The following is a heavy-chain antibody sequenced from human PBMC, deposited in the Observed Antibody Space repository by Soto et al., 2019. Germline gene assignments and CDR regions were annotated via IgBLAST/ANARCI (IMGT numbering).Heavy chain of an antibody. CDR1: GYTFTSYG. J-gene: IGHJ6*02. D-gene: IGHD2-2*01. V-gene: IGHV1-18*01. CDR3: ARYIVVVPAAHPNYYYYYGMDV. Sequence: ASVKVSCKASGYTFTSYGISWVRQAPGQGLEWMGWISAYNGNTNYAQKLQGRVTMTTDTSTSTAYMELRSLRSDDTAAYYCARYIVVVPAAHPNYYYYYGMDVWGQGTTVTVSS. CDR2: ISAYNGNT.